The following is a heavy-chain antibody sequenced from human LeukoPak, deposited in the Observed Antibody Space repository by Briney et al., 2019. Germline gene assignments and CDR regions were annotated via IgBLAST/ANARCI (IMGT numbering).Heavy chain of an antibody. CDR2: IGDSGSTI. V-gene: IGHV3-48*03. Sequence: GGSLRLSCAASGFTFSNYEMNWVRQAAGKGLEWVSYIGDSGSTIFYADSGKGRFTISRDNYKKSLYPQMNSLRAEDTAVYYCARSLLPYFDYWGQGTLVTVSS. D-gene: IGHD2/OR15-2a*01. CDR3: ARSLLPYFDY. CDR1: GFTFSNYE. J-gene: IGHJ4*02.